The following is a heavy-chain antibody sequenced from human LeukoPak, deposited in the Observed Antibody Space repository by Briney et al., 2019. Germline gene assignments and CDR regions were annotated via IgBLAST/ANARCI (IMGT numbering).Heavy chain of an antibody. CDR1: GGSFSGYY. Sequence: SETLSLTCAVYGGSFSGYYWSWIRQPPGKGLEWIGEINHSGSTNYNPSLKSRVTISVDTSKNQFSLKLSSVTAADTAVYYCARDGKRGYSYGRRGPFDYWGQGTLVTVSS. J-gene: IGHJ4*02. V-gene: IGHV4-34*01. CDR2: INHSGST. D-gene: IGHD5-18*01. CDR3: ARDGKRGYSYGRRGPFDY.